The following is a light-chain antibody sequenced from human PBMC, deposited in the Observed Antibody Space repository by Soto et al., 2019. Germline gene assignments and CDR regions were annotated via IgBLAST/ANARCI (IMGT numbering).Light chain of an antibody. CDR2: AAS. J-gene: IGKJ1*01. V-gene: IGKV1-27*01. CDR3: QKYNSAPPT. CDR1: QAISIY. Sequence: DIQMTQSPSSLSTSVGDRVTITCRASQAISIYLAWYQQKPGKVPKLLIYAASTLQSGVQSRFSGSGSGTDFTLTISSLQPEDVATYYCQKYNSAPPTFGQGTKVEIK.